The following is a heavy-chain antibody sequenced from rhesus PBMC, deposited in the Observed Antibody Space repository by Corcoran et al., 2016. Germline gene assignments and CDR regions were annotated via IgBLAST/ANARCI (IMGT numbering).Heavy chain of an antibody. CDR2: ISGSSGST. D-gene: IGHD2-15*01. J-gene: IGHJ5-2*02. Sequence: QVQLQESGPGLVKPSETLSLTCAVSGGSFSGDYWGWIRQPPGKVLEWIGYISGSSGSTDYNPSLKSRVTISADTSKNQFSLNVSSVTASDTAVYYCARDTEDCSSTYCSSRSLDVWGRGVLVTVSS. CDR1: GGSFSGDY. V-gene: IGHV4-165*01. CDR3: ARDTEDCSSTYCSSRSLDV.